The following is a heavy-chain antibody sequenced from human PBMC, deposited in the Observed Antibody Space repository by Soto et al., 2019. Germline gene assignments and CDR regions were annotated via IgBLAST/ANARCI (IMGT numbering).Heavy chain of an antibody. J-gene: IGHJ6*02. D-gene: IGHD3-3*01. CDR3: ARDQITIFGVIKRGGMDV. Sequence: EVQLVESGGGVVRPGGSLRLSCAASGFTFDDYGMSWVRQAPGKGLEWVSGINWNGGSTGYADSVKGRFTISRDNAKNSLYLQMNSLRAEDTALYYCARDQITIFGVIKRGGMDVWGQGTTVTVSS. V-gene: IGHV3-20*04. CDR2: INWNGGST. CDR1: GFTFDDYG.